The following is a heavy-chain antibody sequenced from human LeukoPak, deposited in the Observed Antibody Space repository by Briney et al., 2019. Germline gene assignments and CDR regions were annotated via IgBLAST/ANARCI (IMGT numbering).Heavy chain of an antibody. CDR1: GGTFSSYA. V-gene: IGHV1-69*13. D-gene: IGHD4-11*01. J-gene: IGHJ6*03. CDR3: ARVPTVTIYYYYYYMDV. CDR2: IIPIFGTA. Sequence: SVKVSCEASGGTFSSYAISWVRQAPGQGLEWMGGIIPIFGTANYAQKFQGRVTITADESTSTAYMELSSLRSEDTAVYYCARVPTVTIYYYYYYMDVWGKGTTVTVSS.